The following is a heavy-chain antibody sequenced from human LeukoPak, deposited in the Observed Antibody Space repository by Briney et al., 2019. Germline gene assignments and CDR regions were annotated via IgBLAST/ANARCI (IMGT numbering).Heavy chain of an antibody. D-gene: IGHD6-13*01. CDR1: GFTFSNYA. Sequence: GVSLRLSCSASGFTFSNYAMYWVRQAPGKGLEYVSAITSNGGSAYYADSVKGRFTISRDNSRNTLYLQMSSLRADDTAVYYCVGFRATAGLYWGQGTLVTVSS. V-gene: IGHV3-64D*06. CDR3: VGFRATAGLY. J-gene: IGHJ4*02. CDR2: ITSNGGSA.